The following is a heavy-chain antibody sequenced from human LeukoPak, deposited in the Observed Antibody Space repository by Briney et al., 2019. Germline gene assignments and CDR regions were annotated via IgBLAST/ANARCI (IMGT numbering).Heavy chain of an antibody. J-gene: IGHJ4*02. V-gene: IGHV4-34*01. D-gene: IGHD4-17*01. CDR1: SGSFSNYY. Sequence: PSETLSLTCAVYSGSFSNYYWSWIRQTPGKGLEWIGEINHRGSTNCNPSLKSRVTISVDTSKNQFSLKLSSVTAADTAVYYCARAPGTVTTLDYWGQGTLVTASS. CDR3: ARAPGTVTTLDY. CDR2: INHRGST.